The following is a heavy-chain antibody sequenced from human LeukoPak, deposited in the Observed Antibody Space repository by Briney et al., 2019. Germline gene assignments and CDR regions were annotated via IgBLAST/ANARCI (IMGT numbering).Heavy chain of an antibody. CDR3: ARHSPPYCSRTSCSFDY. J-gene: IGHJ4*02. V-gene: IGHV5-51*01. D-gene: IGHD2-2*01. Sequence: GESLRISCKGSGYSFTSYWIGWVRQMPGKGLEWMGIIYPGDSDTRYSPSFQGQVTISADKSISTAYLQWSSLKASDTAMYYCARHSPPYCSRTSCSFDYWGQGTLVTVSS. CDR2: IYPGDSDT. CDR1: GYSFTSYW.